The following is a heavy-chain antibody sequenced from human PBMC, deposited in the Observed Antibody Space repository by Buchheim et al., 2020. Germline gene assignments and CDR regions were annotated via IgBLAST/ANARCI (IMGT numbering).Heavy chain of an antibody. J-gene: IGHJ2*01. CDR3: ARSSIAATGSVWNFDL. D-gene: IGHD6-6*01. V-gene: IGHV4-30-4*01. CDR2: ISYTGSS. Sequence: QVQLQESGPGLVKPSQTLSLTCTVSGGSIGSGDFYWSWIRQTPGKGLEWIGYISYTGSSYYTPSLKSRVSISEDTSKNPFSLKLSSVTAADTAVFFCARSSIAATGSVWNFDLWGRGT. CDR1: GGSIGSGDFY.